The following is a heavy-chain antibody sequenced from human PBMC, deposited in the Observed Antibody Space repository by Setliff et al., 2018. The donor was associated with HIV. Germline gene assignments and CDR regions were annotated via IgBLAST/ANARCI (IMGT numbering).Heavy chain of an antibody. V-gene: IGHV3-48*03. CDR1: GLIFSSYE. CDR2: IGGHGSII. D-gene: IGHD3-10*01. Sequence: PGGSLRLSCAASGLIFSSYEMNWVRQAPGKGLEWISFIGGHGSIIHYTASVQGRFTVSRDNANNLLFLQMNNLRVEDTAVYYCASFFGDYGYWGHGTQVTVS. J-gene: IGHJ4*01. CDR3: ASFFGDYGY.